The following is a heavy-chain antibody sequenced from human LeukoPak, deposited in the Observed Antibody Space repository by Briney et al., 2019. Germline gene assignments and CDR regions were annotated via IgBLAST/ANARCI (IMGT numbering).Heavy chain of an antibody. Sequence: ASVKVSCKASGYTFTDYYMQWVRQAPGQGLEWMGWINPNSGGTNYAQKFQGRVTMTRDTSISTAYMELSRLRSDDTAVYYCARGNAAVSNWFDPWGQGTLVTVSS. CDR2: INPNSGGT. D-gene: IGHD6-13*01. J-gene: IGHJ5*02. CDR3: ARGNAAVSNWFDP. V-gene: IGHV1-2*02. CDR1: GYTFTDYY.